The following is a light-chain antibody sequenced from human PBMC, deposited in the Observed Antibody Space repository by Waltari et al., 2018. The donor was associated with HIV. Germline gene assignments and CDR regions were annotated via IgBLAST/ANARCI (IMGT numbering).Light chain of an antibody. Sequence: QSALTQPASVSGSPGQSITISRTGTSRDVGGYNYVSWYQQHPGKAPKLMIYEVSNRPSGVSNRFSGSKSGNTASLTISGLQAEDEADYYCSSYTSSSGVFGTGTKVTVL. CDR3: SSYTSSSGV. CDR1: SRDVGGYNY. V-gene: IGLV2-14*01. CDR2: EVS. J-gene: IGLJ1*01.